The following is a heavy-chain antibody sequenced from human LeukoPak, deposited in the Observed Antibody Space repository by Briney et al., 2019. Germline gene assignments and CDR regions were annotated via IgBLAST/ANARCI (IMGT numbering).Heavy chain of an antibody. CDR1: GFTFSRYW. CDR3: AKDPSYSSGSYFEY. D-gene: IGHD3-10*01. J-gene: IGHJ4*02. V-gene: IGHV3-7*01. CDR2: IKEDGSEK. Sequence: PGGSLRLSCAASGFTFSRYWMNWVRQAPGKGLEWVANIKEDGSEKYYVDSVKGRFTISRDNSKNTLYLQMNSLRAEDTAVYYCAKDPSYSSGSYFEYCGQGSLVTVSS.